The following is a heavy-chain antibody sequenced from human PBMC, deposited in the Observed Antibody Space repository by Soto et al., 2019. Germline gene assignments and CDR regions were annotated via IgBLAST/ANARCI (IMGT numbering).Heavy chain of an antibody. Sequence: ASVKVSCKVSGYTLTELSMQWVRQAPGKGLEWMGGFDPEDGETIYAQKFQGRVTMTEDTSTDTAYMELSSLRSEDTAVYYCASQLRFLTNWFDPWGQGTLVTVSS. V-gene: IGHV1-24*01. CDR2: FDPEDGET. CDR1: GYTLTELS. CDR3: ASQLRFLTNWFDP. D-gene: IGHD3-3*01. J-gene: IGHJ5*02.